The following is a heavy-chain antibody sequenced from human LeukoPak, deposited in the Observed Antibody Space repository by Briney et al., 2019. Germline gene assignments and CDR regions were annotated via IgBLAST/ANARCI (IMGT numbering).Heavy chain of an antibody. J-gene: IGHJ5*02. Sequence: PGRSLRLSCAASGFTFDDYAMHWVRHAPGKGLEWVSGISWNSGNIVYADSVKGRITISRDNAKNSLHLQMNGLRAEDTALYYFVKDIVPTIHTISAASWGQGTLVTVSS. CDR1: GFTFDDYA. CDR2: ISWNSGNI. CDR3: VKDIVPTIHTISAAS. D-gene: IGHD5-12*01. V-gene: IGHV3-9*01.